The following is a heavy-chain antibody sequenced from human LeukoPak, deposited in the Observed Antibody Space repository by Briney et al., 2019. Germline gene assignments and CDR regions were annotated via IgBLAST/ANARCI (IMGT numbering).Heavy chain of an antibody. CDR1: GFTFDDYG. Sequence: GGSLRLSCAASGFTFDDYGMSWVRQAPGKGLEWVSGINWNGGSTGYAEYVKGRFTISRDNAKNFLYLQMNSLRAEDTALYYCAREATDYYDSSGYHNMDVWGKGTTVTVSS. CDR3: AREATDYYDSSGYHNMDV. D-gene: IGHD3-22*01. CDR2: INWNGGST. V-gene: IGHV3-20*04. J-gene: IGHJ6*03.